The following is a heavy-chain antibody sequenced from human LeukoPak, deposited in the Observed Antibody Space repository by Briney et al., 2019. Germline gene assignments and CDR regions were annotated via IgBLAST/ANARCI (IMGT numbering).Heavy chain of an antibody. CDR1: GFTFSSYE. V-gene: IGHV3-48*03. CDR2: ISSSGSTI. D-gene: IGHD5-12*01. CDR3: ATLGRAIVATIEGFDY. Sequence: GGSLRLSCAASGFTFSSYEMNWVRKAPGKGLEWVSYISSSGSTIYYADSVKGRFTISRDNAKNSLYLQINSLRAEDTAVYYCATLGRAIVATIEGFDYWGQGTLVTVSS. J-gene: IGHJ4*02.